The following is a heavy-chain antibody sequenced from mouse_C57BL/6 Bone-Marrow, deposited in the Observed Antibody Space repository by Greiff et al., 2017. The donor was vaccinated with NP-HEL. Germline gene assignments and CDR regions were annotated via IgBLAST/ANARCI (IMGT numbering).Heavy chain of an antibody. V-gene: IGHV1-64*01. D-gene: IGHD1-1*01. J-gene: IGHJ4*01. CDR1: GYTFTSYW. CDR3: ARRDYGSSFFYAMDD. CDR2: IHPNSGST. Sequence: VKLQQPGAELVQPGASVKLSCTASGYTFTSYWMHWVKPRPGQGLEWIGMIHPNSGSTNYNEKFKSKATLTVDKSSSTAYMQLSSLTSEDSAVYYCARRDYGSSFFYAMDDWGQGTSVTVSS.